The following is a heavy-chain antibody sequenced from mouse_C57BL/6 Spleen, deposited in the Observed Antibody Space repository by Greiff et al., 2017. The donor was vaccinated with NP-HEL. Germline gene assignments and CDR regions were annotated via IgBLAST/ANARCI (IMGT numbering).Heavy chain of an antibody. D-gene: IGHD2-4*01. CDR1: GYTFTSYT. CDR2: INPSSGYT. CDR3: AREDYDYDRSWFAY. J-gene: IGHJ3*01. V-gene: IGHV1-4*01. Sequence: QVQLKQSGAELARPGASVKMSCKASGYTFTSYTMHWVKQRPGQGLEWIGYINPSSGYTKYNQKFKDKATLTADKSSSTAYMQLSSLTSEDSAVYYGAREDYDYDRSWFAYWGQGTLVTVSA.